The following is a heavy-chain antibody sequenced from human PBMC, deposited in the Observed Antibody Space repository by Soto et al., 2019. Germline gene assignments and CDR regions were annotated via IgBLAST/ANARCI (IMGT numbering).Heavy chain of an antibody. D-gene: IGHD7-27*01. CDR2: IYYRGST. CDR1: GGSISGYY. CDR3: ARDLGRSTLNWLDP. Sequence: SETLSLTCTVSGGSISGYYWSWIRQPPGKGLEWIGYIYYRGSTHYNPSLKSRVTISVDTSKNQFSLKLSSVTAADTAVYYCARDLGRSTLNWLDPWGQGTLVTVSS. V-gene: IGHV4-59*01. J-gene: IGHJ5*02.